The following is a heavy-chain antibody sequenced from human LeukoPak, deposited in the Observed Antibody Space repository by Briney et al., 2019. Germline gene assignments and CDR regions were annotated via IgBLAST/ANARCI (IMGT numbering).Heavy chain of an antibody. CDR2: IKQDGSEK. CDR1: GFTFSSYW. CDR3: ARRGNRQPFDY. V-gene: IGHV3-7*01. D-gene: IGHD3-16*01. Sequence: PGGPLRLSYAASGFTFSSYWMSWVRQAPGKGLEWVANIKQDGSEKYYVDSVKGRFTISRDNAKNSLYLQMNSLRAEDTAVYYCARRGNRQPFDYWGQGTLVTVSS. J-gene: IGHJ4*02.